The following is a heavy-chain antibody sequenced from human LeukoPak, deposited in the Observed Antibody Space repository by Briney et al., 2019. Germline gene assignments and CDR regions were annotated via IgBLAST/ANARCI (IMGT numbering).Heavy chain of an antibody. CDR3: ARGPYGGKRNFDY. V-gene: IGHV4-34*01. CDR2: INHSGST. CDR1: GGSFSGYY. Sequence: SETLSLTCAVYGGSFSGYYWSWIRQPPGKGLEWIGEINHSGSTNYNPSLKSRVTISVDTSKNQFSLKLSPVTAADTAVYYCARGPYGGKRNFDYWGQGTLVTVSS. D-gene: IGHD4-23*01. J-gene: IGHJ4*02.